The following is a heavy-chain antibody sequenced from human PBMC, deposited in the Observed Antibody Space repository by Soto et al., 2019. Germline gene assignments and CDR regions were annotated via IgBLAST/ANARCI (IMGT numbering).Heavy chain of an antibody. J-gene: IGHJ4*02. D-gene: IGHD2-21*02. Sequence: QVQLVQSGAEVKKPGASVKVSCKASGDTFTDYYIHWVRQAPGQGLEWMGTVNPSGGHTTYAQHFLGRMTMTRDTSASTIYMELTSLTSEDTAVYYGARGGHVVVVTAALDYWGQGTLVTVSS. V-gene: IGHV1-46*01. CDR3: ARGGHVVVVTAALDY. CDR2: VNPSGGHT. CDR1: GDTFTDYY.